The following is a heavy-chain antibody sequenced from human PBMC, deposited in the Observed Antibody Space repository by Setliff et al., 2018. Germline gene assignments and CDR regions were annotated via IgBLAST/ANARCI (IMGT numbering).Heavy chain of an antibody. CDR2: INYSGST. J-gene: IGHJ3*02. Sequence: PSETLSLTCPVSGGAVSGDYWTWIRQPPGKGLEYIGYINYSGSTNYNPSLKSRVTISGDTSKNQVSLKLSSVTAADTAVYYCARESQGLRGFDIWGQGTMVTVSS. V-gene: IGHV4-59*02. CDR3: ARESQGLRGFDI. D-gene: IGHD4-17*01. CDR1: GGAVSGDY.